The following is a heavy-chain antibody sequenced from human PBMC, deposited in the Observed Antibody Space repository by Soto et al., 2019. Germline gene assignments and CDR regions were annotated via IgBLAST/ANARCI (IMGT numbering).Heavy chain of an antibody. CDR1: GLIFSNYT. Sequence: EVQLVESGGGLVQPGGSLRLSCAASGLIFSNYTMHWVRQAPGKGLVWVSRINTDGSITDYADSVKGRFTVSRDNAKNTMYLQMNSLTADDTAVYYCARDTNGLHYWGQGTLATVSS. CDR3: ARDTNGLHY. V-gene: IGHV3-74*01. D-gene: IGHD2-8*01. CDR2: INTDGSIT. J-gene: IGHJ4*02.